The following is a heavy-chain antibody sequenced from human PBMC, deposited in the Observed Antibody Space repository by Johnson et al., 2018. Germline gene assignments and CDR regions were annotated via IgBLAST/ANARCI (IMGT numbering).Heavy chain of an antibody. CDR3: ARYGGTYPKSDAFDI. D-gene: IGHD3-16*01. V-gene: IGHV3-7*01. J-gene: IGHJ3*02. CDR1: GFTFSSYW. CDR2: IKQEGSEK. Sequence: EVQLVESGGGLVQPGGSLRLSCAASGFTFSSYWMSWVRQAPGKGLEWVANIKQEGSEKYYVASVKGRFTISRDNAKNSLYLQMNSLRAEDTAVYYCARYGGTYPKSDAFDIWGQGTMVTVSS.